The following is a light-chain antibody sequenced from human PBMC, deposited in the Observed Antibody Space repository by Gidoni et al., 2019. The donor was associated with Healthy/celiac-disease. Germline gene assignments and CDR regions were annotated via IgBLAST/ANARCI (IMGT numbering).Light chain of an antibody. CDR3: QQSYSSLT. CDR2: AAS. V-gene: IGKV1-39*01. J-gene: IGKJ3*01. Sequence: DLQMPQSPSSLSASVGDRVTITCRASQSINSFLNLYQQKPGKAPKLLIYAASSLQSGVPSRFSGRGSGTDFTLTIRSLQPEDFATYYCQQSYSSLTFXPXTKVEIK. CDR1: QSINSF.